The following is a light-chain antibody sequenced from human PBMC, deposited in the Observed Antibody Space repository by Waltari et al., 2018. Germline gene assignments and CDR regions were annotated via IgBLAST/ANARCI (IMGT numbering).Light chain of an antibody. V-gene: IGKV3-15*01. CDR2: AAS. CDR1: QSVSSN. CDR3: QQYNSWPRT. J-gene: IGKJ1*01. Sequence: EIVMTQSPATLSVSPGERATLSCRASQSVSSNLAWYQQKPGQAPRLLIYAASTRATGIPARFSGSGSGTEFTLTINSLQSEDFAVYYCQQYNSWPRTFGQGTKVEIK.